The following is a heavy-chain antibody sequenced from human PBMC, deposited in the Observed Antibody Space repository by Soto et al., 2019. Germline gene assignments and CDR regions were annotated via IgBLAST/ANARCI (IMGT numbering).Heavy chain of an antibody. CDR2: ISAYNGNT. Sequence: QVQLVQSGAEVKNPGASVKVSCKASGYTFTSYGISGVRQAPGQGLEWRGWISAYNGNTNYAQKLQGSVTLTTDTSTRTAYMELRSMRADDTAVYYCAREGEGRTDQYFDYWGQGTLVTVSS. J-gene: IGHJ4*02. V-gene: IGHV1-18*01. CDR1: GYTFTSYG. CDR3: AREGEGRTDQYFDY. D-gene: IGHD3-10*01.